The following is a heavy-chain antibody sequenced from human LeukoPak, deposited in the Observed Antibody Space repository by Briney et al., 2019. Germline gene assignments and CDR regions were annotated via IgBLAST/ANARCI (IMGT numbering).Heavy chain of an antibody. V-gene: IGHV1-8*01. CDR2: MNPISGNT. D-gene: IGHD2-2*01. Sequence: GASVKVSCKAPAYTFSTYDVAWVRQAPGQGPEWMGWMNPISGNTGCAKQFKGRVTMTNDASVNSAYMELSSLRFDDTAVYFCTTAVRYQLLLEYWGQGTLITVSS. J-gene: IGHJ4*02. CDR1: AYTFSTYD. CDR3: TTAVRYQLLLEY.